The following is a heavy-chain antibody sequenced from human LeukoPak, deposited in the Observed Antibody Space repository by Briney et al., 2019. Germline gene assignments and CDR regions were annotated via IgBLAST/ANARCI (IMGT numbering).Heavy chain of an antibody. CDR3: AKERATTTSFDY. J-gene: IGHJ4*02. Sequence: GGSLRLSCAASGFTFSSYAMHWVRQAPGTGLEWVSIIGGNGGGTYYADSVKGRFTISRDNSKNTLYLQMNSLRAEDTAVYFCAKERATTTSFDYWGQGTLVTVSS. CDR2: IGGNGGGT. V-gene: IGHV3-23*01. D-gene: IGHD4-11*01. CDR1: GFTFSSYA.